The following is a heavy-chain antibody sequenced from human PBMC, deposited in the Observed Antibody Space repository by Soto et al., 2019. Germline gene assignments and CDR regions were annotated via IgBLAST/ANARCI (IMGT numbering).Heavy chain of an antibody. V-gene: IGHV1-46*03. D-gene: IGHD3-9*01. J-gene: IGHJ3*02. Sequence: ASVKVSCKASGYTFTSYYMHGVRQAPGQGLEWMGIINPSGGSTSYAQKFQGRVTMTRDTSTSTVYMELSSLRSEDTAVYYCARDRRTGVDAFDIWGQGTMVTVSS. CDR2: INPSGGST. CDR3: ARDRRTGVDAFDI. CDR1: GYTFTSYY.